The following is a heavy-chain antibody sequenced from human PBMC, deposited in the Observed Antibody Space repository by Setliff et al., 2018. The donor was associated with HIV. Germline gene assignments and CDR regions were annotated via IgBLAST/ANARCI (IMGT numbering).Heavy chain of an antibody. J-gene: IGHJ4*02. CDR2: INTDGTLT. V-gene: IGHV3-74*03. D-gene: IGHD2-8*02. CDR3: ATDRAFCTGGACYSDYLHY. Sequence: PGGSLRLSCVASGLTCNDYGMHGVRRVPGRGLEWLSHINTDGTLTTYADSVKGRFTISRYNAKNTLYLQMTTLTTEDTAVYYCATDRAFCTGGACYSDYLHYWGQGSLVTVSS. CDR1: GLTCNDYG.